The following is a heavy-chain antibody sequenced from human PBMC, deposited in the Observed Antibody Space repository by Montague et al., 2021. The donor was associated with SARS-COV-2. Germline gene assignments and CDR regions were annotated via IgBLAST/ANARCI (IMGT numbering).Heavy chain of an antibody. D-gene: IGHD3-10*01. CDR3: ARLRDGVVPSPILGVGPYYSYYYMDV. V-gene: IGHV4-34*01. CDR2: TNHGGST. Sequence: SETLSLTCAVYGGSFSGNYWNWIRQPPGKGLEWIGETNHGGSTNYNPSLKSRLTISADTSKNQFSLKLTSVAAADTAVYYCARLRDGVVPSPILGVGPYYSYYYMDVWGKGTTVTVSS. CDR1: GGSFSGNY. J-gene: IGHJ6*03.